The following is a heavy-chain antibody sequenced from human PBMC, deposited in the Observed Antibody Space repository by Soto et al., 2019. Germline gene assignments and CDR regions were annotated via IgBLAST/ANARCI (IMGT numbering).Heavy chain of an antibody. D-gene: IGHD6-19*01. CDR1: CYSFTSYG. CDR3: ARGDSTGSPRGWFDP. Sequence: VXSGQVSFKASCYSFTSYGINWVREGPGQGLEWMGWISTYNGDTNYAQKLQGRVTMTTDTSTTTAYMELRSLRSDDTAVYYCARGDSTGSPRGWFDPWGQGTLVTVSS. J-gene: IGHJ5*02. V-gene: IGHV1-18*04. CDR2: ISTYNGDT.